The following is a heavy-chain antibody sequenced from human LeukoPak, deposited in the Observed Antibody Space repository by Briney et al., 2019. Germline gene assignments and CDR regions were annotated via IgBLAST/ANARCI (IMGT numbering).Heavy chain of an antibody. CDR1: GFTFSDYS. V-gene: IGHV3-48*01. CDR2: ISSGSGTI. CDR3: ARRPVGYCSSTSRYTGDY. J-gene: IGHJ4*02. Sequence: GGSLRLSCAASGFTFSDYSMNWVRQAPGKGLEWVSYISSGSGTIYYADSVKGRFTISRDNAKNSLYLQMNSLRAEDTAVYFCARRPVGYCSSTSRYTGDYWGQGTLVTVSS. D-gene: IGHD2-2*02.